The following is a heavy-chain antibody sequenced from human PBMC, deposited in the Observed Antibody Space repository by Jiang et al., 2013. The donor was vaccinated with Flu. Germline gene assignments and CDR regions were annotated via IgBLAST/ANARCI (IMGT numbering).Heavy chain of an antibody. J-gene: IGHJ5*02. CDR3: ASSGWLQNIAWFDP. Sequence: EWLALIYWDDDKRYSPSLKSRLTITKDTSKNQVVLTMTNMDPVDTAVYYCASSGWLQNIAWFDPWGQGTLVTVSS. D-gene: IGHD5-24*01. V-gene: IGHV2-5*02. CDR2: IYWDDDK.